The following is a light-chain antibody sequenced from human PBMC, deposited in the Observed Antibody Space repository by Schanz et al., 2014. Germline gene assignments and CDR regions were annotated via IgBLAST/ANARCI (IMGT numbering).Light chain of an antibody. V-gene: IGLV2-14*03. CDR2: DVS. Sequence: QSALTQPASVSGSPGQSITISCTGTSSDVGAYNYVSWYQQHPVKAPKLMIYDVSNRPSGVSNRFSGSKSGNTASLTISGLQAEDESDYYCSSFTSTNTWVFGGGTKLTVL. CDR3: SSFTSTNTWV. CDR1: SSDVGAYNY. J-gene: IGLJ3*02.